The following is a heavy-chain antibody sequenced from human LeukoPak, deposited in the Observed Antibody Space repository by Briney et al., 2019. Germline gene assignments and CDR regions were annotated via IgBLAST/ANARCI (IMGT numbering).Heavy chain of an antibody. CDR3: ARAQADYGSSGYYYVGIYFDY. J-gene: IGHJ4*02. V-gene: IGHV3-74*01. D-gene: IGHD3-22*01. CDR1: GFTFSSYW. Sequence: GGSLRLSCAASGFTFSSYWMHWVRQAPGKGLVWVSRINSDGSSTSYADSVKGRFTISRDNAKNTLYLQMNSLRAEDTAVYYCARAQADYGSSGYYYVGIYFDYWGQGTLVTVSS. CDR2: INSDGSST.